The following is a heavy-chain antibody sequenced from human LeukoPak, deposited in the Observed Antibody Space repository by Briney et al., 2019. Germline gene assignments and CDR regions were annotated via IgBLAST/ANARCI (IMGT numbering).Heavy chain of an antibody. D-gene: IGHD2-15*01. Sequence: SETLSLTCTVSGVSIRSGTFYWAWIRQPPGKGLEWIGEINHSGSTNYNPSLKSRVTISVDTSKNQFSLKLSSVTAADTAVYYCATLRGYWGQGTLVTVSS. J-gene: IGHJ4*02. CDR3: ATLRGY. CDR2: INHSGST. CDR1: GVSIRSGTFY. V-gene: IGHV4-39*07.